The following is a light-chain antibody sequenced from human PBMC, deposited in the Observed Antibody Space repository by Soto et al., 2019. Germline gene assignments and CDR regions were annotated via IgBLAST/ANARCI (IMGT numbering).Light chain of an antibody. J-gene: IGKJ2*01. CDR3: QQYDHLPYT. Sequence: DIQMTQSPSSLSASVGDRVTITCQASQDITNYLNWYQQKPGKAPKLLIYDASNLETGVPSRFSGSGSGTDFTFTINSLQPEDIATYYCQQYDHLPYTFGQGTKLEIK. CDR1: QDITNY. CDR2: DAS. V-gene: IGKV1-33*01.